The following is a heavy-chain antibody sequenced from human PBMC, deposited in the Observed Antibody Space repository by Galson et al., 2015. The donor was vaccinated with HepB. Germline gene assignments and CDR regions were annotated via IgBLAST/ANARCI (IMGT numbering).Heavy chain of an antibody. D-gene: IGHD3-22*01. V-gene: IGHV3-66*01. CDR3: ARDAPPGYDSNNY. CDR2: IYSGGST. J-gene: IGHJ4*02. Sequence: SLRLSCAASGFTVSSNYMSWVRQAPGKGLEWVSVIYSGGSTYYADSVKGRFTISRDNSKNTLYLQMNSLRAEDTAVYYCARDAPPGYDSNNYWGQGTLVTVSS. CDR1: GFTVSSNY.